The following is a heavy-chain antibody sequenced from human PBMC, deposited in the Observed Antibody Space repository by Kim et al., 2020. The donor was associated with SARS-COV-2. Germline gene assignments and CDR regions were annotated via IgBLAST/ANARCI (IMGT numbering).Heavy chain of an antibody. CDR1: GYTFTGYY. Sequence: ASVKVSCKASGYTFTGYYMHWVRQAPGQGLEWMGWINPNSGGTNYAQKFQGRVTMTRDTSISTAYMELSRLRSDDTAVYYCARGVSGWSHVRYNWFDPWGQGTLVTVSS. CDR3: ARGVSGWSHVRYNWFDP. D-gene: IGHD6-19*01. V-gene: IGHV1-2*02. CDR2: INPNSGGT. J-gene: IGHJ5*02.